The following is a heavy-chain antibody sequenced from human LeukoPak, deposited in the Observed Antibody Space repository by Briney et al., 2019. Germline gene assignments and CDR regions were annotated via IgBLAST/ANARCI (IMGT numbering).Heavy chain of an antibody. CDR3: AKYSTYYYDSSGYLDY. V-gene: IGHV3-30*02. D-gene: IGHD3-22*01. J-gene: IGHJ4*02. Sequence: FTMSRDNSKNTLYLQMSSLRAEDTAVYYCAKYSTYYYDSSGYLDYWGQGTLVTVSS.